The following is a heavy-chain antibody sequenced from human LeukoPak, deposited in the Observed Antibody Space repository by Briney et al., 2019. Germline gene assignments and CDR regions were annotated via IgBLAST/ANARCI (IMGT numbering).Heavy chain of an antibody. CDR3: VRWQSGSMFHPP. V-gene: IGHV4-39*01. J-gene: IGHJ5*02. D-gene: IGHD3-10*02. Sequence: KSSETLSLTCTVSGGSISSSSHYWGWIRQPPGKGLEWIGSIYYSGTTAYNPSLKSRVTISVDTSKNQFSLKLSSVTAADTAVYYSVRWQSGSMFHPPWGQGTLVTVSS. CDR2: IYYSGTT. CDR1: GGSISSSSHY.